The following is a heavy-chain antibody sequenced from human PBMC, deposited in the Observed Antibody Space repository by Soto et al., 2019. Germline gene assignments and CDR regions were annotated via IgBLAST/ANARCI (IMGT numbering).Heavy chain of an antibody. CDR3: AGDQGGTYQNWFDP. CDR2: ISSTSSVK. D-gene: IGHD1-26*01. Sequence: PGGSLRLSCAASGFTFSNYEMNWVRQAPGKGLEWVSYISSTSSVKYYADSVKGRFTISRDKAKKSLYLQMKNLRPEDTAVYYCAGDQGGTYQNWFDPWGQGALVTVSS. CDR1: GFTFSNYE. J-gene: IGHJ5*02. V-gene: IGHV3-48*03.